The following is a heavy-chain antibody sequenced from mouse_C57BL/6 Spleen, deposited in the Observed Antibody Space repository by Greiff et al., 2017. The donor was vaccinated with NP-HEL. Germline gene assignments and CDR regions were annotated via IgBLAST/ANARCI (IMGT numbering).Heavy chain of an antibody. Sequence: QVQLQQSGPGLVAPSQSLSITCTVSGFSLTSYGVHWVRQPPGKGLEWLVVIWSDGSTTYNSALKSRLSISTDNSKSQVFLKMNSLQTDDTAMYYCARGGGDYNAMDYWGQGTSVTVSS. CDR2: IWSDGST. CDR1: GFSLTSYG. V-gene: IGHV2-6*03. D-gene: IGHD2-13*01. CDR3: ARGGGDYNAMDY. J-gene: IGHJ4*01.